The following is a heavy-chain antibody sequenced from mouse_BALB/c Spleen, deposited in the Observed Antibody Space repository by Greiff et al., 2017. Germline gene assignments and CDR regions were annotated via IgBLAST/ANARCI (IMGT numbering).Heavy chain of an antibody. D-gene: IGHD4-1*01. CDR3: TSGTWYFDV. CDR2: IRLKSNNYAT. Sequence: EVKLQESGGGLVQPGGSMKLSCVASRFTFSNYWMNWVRQSPEKGLEWVAEIRLKSNNYATHYAESVKGRFTISRDDSKSSVYLQMNNLRAEDTGIYYCTSGTWYFDVWGAGTTVTVSS. CDR1: RFTFSNYW. V-gene: IGHV6-6*02. J-gene: IGHJ1*01.